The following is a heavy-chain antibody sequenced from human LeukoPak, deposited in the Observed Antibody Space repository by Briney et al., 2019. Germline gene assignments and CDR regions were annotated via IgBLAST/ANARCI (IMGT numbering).Heavy chain of an antibody. CDR2: IRYDGSNK. V-gene: IGHV3-30*02. CDR1: GFTFSSYG. D-gene: IGHD6-13*01. Sequence: GGSLRLSCAASGFTFSSYGMHWVRQAPGKGLEWVAFIRYDGSNKYYADSVKGRFTISRDNSKNTLYLQMNSLRAEDTAVYYCAKESSPRQLSWFDPWGQGTLVTVSS. CDR3: AKESSPRQLSWFDP. J-gene: IGHJ5*02.